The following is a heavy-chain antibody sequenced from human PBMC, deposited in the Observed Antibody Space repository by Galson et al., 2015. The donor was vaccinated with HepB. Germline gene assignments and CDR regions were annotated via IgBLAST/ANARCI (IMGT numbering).Heavy chain of an antibody. CDR3: AKVPCSSTSCYGRGTDY. CDR1: GFTFSSYA. CDR2: ISGSGGGT. Sequence: SLRLSCAASGFTFSSYAMSWVRQAPGKGLEWVSAISGSGGGTYYADSVKGRFTISRDNSENTLYLQMNSLRAEDTAVYYCAKVPCSSTSCYGRGTDYWGQGTLVTVSS. D-gene: IGHD2-2*01. J-gene: IGHJ4*02. V-gene: IGHV3-23*01.